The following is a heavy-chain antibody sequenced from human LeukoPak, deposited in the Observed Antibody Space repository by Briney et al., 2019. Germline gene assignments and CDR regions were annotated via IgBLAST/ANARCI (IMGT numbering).Heavy chain of an antibody. CDR3: ARAGL. CDR1: GFSYSRNW. Sequence: PGGSLRLSCAASGFSYSRNWMSGVRQAQGKGLEWVANIKHDGSEKYYVDSVKGRFTISRDNAKNSLYLQMNRLRAEDTAVYYCARAGLWGRGTLVTVYS. V-gene: IGHV3-7*01. J-gene: IGHJ2*01. CDR2: IKHDGSEK.